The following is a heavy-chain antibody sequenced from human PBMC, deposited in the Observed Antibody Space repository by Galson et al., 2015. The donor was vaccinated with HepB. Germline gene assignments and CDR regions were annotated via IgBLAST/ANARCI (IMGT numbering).Heavy chain of an antibody. V-gene: IGHV1-8*01. D-gene: IGHD3-22*01. Sequence: SVKVSCQASGYTFTSYDINWVRQATGQGLEWMGWMKPNSGNTGYAQKFQGRVTMTRNTSISTAYMELSSLRSEDTAVYYCARVYYDSSGYSLDYWGQGTLVTVSS. J-gene: IGHJ4*02. CDR2: MKPNSGNT. CDR1: GYTFTSYD. CDR3: ARVYYDSSGYSLDY.